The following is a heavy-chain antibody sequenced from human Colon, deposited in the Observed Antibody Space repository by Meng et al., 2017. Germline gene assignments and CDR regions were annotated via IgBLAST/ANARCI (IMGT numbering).Heavy chain of an antibody. V-gene: IGHV1-69*01. Sequence: QVELVETGGEVGRPGSSVKLSCKASGVPFNNCAFNWVRQAPGQGLEWMGEIIPIFGKTNYAQKFQGRVTITADGSTNTSFMELSSLISEDSAVYYCARERVATTAVDFWGLGTLVTVSS. CDR3: ARERVATTAVDF. J-gene: IGHJ4*02. D-gene: IGHD1-1*01. CDR1: GVPFNNCA. CDR2: IIPIFGKT.